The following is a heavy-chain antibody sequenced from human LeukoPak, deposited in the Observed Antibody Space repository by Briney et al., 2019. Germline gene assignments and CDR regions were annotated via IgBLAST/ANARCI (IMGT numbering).Heavy chain of an antibody. CDR3: AKDLRGGSSYYFEY. Sequence: PGGSLRLSCAAFGFTFSSYGMHWVRQAPGKGLEWVAFIRYDGSNKYYADSVKGRFTISRDNSKNTLYLQMNSLRAEDTAVYYCAKDLRGGSSYYFEYWGQGTLVTVSS. J-gene: IGHJ4*02. CDR2: IRYDGSNK. V-gene: IGHV3-30*02. D-gene: IGHD2-15*01. CDR1: GFTFSSYG.